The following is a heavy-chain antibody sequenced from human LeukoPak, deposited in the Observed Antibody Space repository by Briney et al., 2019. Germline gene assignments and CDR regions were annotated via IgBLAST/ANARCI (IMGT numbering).Heavy chain of an antibody. J-gene: IGHJ4*02. CDR1: GFTFSSNW. Sequence: GGSLRLSCAASGFTFSSNWMHWVRQAPGKGLVWVSRINEDGSTTNYADSVKGRSTIFRDNAKNTLYLQMNSLRAEDTAVYYCAKGGSRYYDSSGYPDPLDYWGQGTLVTVSP. CDR2: INEDGSTT. CDR3: AKGGSRYYDSSGYPDPLDY. D-gene: IGHD3-22*01. V-gene: IGHV3-74*01.